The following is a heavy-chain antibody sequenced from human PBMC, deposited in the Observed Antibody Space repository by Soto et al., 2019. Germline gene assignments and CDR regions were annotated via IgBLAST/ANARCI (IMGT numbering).Heavy chain of an antibody. J-gene: IGHJ4*02. Sequence: ETLSLTCAVYGGSFSGYYWSWIRQPPGKGLEWIGGINHSGSTNYNPSLKSRVTISVDTSKNQFSLKLSSVTAADTAVYYCARGIPDTAMATEIDYWGQGTLVTVSS. CDR2: INHSGST. CDR3: ARGIPDTAMATEIDY. CDR1: GGSFSGYY. D-gene: IGHD5-18*01. V-gene: IGHV4-34*01.